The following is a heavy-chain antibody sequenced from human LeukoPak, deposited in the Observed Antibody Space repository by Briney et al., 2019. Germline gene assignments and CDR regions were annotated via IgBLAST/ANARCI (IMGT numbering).Heavy chain of an antibody. V-gene: IGHV3-23*01. CDR1: GFRFDDYD. CDR3: AKGRRTPLVGTTTKSWIDY. D-gene: IGHD1-26*01. CDR2: ISGTDSRT. Sequence: GGSLRLSCTGSGFRFDDYDMTWVRQAPGKGLEWVSSISGTDSRTHYADSVKGRFSISRDNSKNTLYLQMNSLRVEDTAVYYCAKGRRTPLVGTTTKSWIDYWGQGTLVTVSS. J-gene: IGHJ4*02.